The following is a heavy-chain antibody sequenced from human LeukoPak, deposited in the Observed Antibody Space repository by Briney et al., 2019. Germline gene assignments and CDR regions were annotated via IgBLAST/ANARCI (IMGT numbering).Heavy chain of an antibody. D-gene: IGHD3-3*01. CDR2: ISGSGGST. J-gene: IGHJ4*02. CDR1: GFTFSSYA. CDR3: AKGYDFWSGSLPTHFDY. Sequence: GSLRLSCAAPGFTFSSYAMSWVRQAPGKGLEWVSAISGSGGSTYYADSVKGRFTISRDNSKNTLYLQMNSLRAEDTAVYYCAKGYDFWSGSLPTHFDYWGQGTLVTVSS. V-gene: IGHV3-23*01.